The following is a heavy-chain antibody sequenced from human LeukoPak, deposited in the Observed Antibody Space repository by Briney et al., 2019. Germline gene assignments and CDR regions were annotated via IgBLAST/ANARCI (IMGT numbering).Heavy chain of an antibody. Sequence: SETLSLTCTVSGGSISSYYWSWIRQPPGKGLEWIGYIYYSGSTNYNPSLKSRITMSIDTSQNQFSLKLTSVTAADTAVYYCARASEGIGYFDTWGRGSLVTVSS. D-gene: IGHD3-3*01. J-gene: IGHJ4*02. CDR2: IYYSGST. CDR1: GGSISSYY. V-gene: IGHV4-59*01. CDR3: ARASEGIGYFDT.